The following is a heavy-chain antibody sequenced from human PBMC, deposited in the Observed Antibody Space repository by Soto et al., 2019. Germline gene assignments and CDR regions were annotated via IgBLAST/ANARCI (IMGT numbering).Heavy chain of an antibody. CDR2: IYPGDSAT. Sequence: HGAYLKITCKASAHSFTSYWIIWVREMPGKGLEWTGIIYPGDSATRYRPSFQGQVTISADESITTAYLQWSSLKASYSAIYYGARRSVAGPGQQRAVMEVCGQGTTVTVAS. CDR1: AHSFTSYW. V-gene: IGHV5-51*01. D-gene: IGHD6-13*01. CDR3: ARRSVAGPGQQRAVMEV. J-gene: IGHJ6*02.